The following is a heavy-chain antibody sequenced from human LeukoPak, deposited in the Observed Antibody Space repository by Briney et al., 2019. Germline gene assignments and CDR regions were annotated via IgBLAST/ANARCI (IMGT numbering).Heavy chain of an antibody. CDR1: GFTFSSYA. CDR2: ISGSGGST. D-gene: IGHD4-17*01. J-gene: IGHJ1*01. CDR3: AKDLVYGDYPEYFQH. V-gene: IGHV3-23*01. Sequence: GGSLRPSCAASGFTFSSYAMSWVRRAPGKGLEWVSAISGSGGSTYYADSVKGRFTISRDNSKNTLYLQMNSLRAEDTAVYYCAKDLVYGDYPEYFQHWGQGTLVTVSS.